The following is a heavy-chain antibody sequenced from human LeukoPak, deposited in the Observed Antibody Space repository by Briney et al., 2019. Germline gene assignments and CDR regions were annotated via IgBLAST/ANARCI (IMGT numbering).Heavy chain of an antibody. CDR3: ARDPTTVTSGYFDY. J-gene: IGHJ4*02. CDR2: ISSSSSYV. CDR1: GFTFSSYS. D-gene: IGHD4-17*01. V-gene: IGHV3-21*01. Sequence: GGSLRLSCAASGFTFSSYSMNWVRQAPGKGLEWVSSISSSSSYVYYADSVKGRFTISRDNAKNSLYLQMNSLRAEDTAVYYCARDPTTVTSGYFDYWGQGTLVTVSS.